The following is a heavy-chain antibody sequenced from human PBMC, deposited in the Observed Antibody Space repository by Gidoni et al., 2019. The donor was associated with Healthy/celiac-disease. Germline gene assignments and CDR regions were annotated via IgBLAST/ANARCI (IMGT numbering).Heavy chain of an antibody. D-gene: IGHD1-26*01. V-gene: IGHV3-48*02. CDR3: ARGDSGSYFVHYYYGMDV. CDR2: ISSSSSTI. CDR1: GFTFSSYS. Sequence: EVQLVESGGGLVQPGGSLRLSCAASGFTFSSYSMNWVRQAPGKGLEWVSYISSSSSTIYYADSVKGRFTISRDNAKNSLYLQMNSLRDEDTAVYYCARGDSGSYFVHYYYGMDVWGQGTTVTVSS. J-gene: IGHJ6*02.